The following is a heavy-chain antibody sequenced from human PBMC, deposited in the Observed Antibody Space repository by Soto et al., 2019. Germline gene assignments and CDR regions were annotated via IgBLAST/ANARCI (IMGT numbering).Heavy chain of an antibody. CDR3: TAYYDFWSGYYPDY. CDR2: LRSTGYGETT. D-gene: IGHD3-3*01. CDR1: GFNFGDYA. V-gene: IGHV3-49*03. J-gene: IGHJ4*02. Sequence: PGGSLRLSCTTSGFNFGDYALTWFRQAPGKGLEWVGFLRSTGYGETTEYAAFVKGRFTLSRDDSKRIAYLQMDSLLAEDTAMYYCTAYYDFWSGYYPDYWXQGTLVTVSS.